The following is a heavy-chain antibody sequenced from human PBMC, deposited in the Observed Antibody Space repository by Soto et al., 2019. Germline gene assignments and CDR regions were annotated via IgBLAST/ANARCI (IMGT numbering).Heavy chain of an antibody. J-gene: IGHJ6*02. D-gene: IGHD2-15*01. CDR3: AGIGEDIYYGMDV. V-gene: IGHV4-4*07. CDR2: IYSSGST. CDR1: GGSIKKYY. Sequence: SETLSLTCTVSGGSIKKYYWNWIRQSAGKGLEWIGRIYSSGSTNYNPSLKSRVTMLVDTSKSQFFLNLNSVTAADTAVYYCAGIGEDIYYGMDVWGQGPTVTLS.